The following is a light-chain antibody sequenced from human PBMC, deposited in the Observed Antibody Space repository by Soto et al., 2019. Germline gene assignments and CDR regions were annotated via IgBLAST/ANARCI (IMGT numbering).Light chain of an antibody. CDR1: QSISSY. CDR3: QQSYSTPLT. CDR2: AAS. V-gene: IGKV1-39*01. J-gene: IGKJ4*01. Sequence: DIQMTQSPSSLSASVGDRVTITCRASQSISSYLNWYQQKPGKAPKLLIYAASILQSGVPSRFSGSGSGTDFTLTISSLQPEDFAPYYCQQSYSTPLTFGGGTKVEIK.